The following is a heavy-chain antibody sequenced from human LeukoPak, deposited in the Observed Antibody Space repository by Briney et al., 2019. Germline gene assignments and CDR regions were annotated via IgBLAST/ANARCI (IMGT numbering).Heavy chain of an antibody. CDR3: AKDPLGDPEDY. CDR1: GFTVSSNY. J-gene: IGHJ4*02. Sequence: GGSLRLSCAASGFTVSSNYMSWVRQAPGKGLEWVSVIYSGGSTYYADSVKGRFTISRDNSKNTLYLQMNSLRAEDTAVYYCAKDPLGDPEDYWGQGTLVTVSS. V-gene: IGHV3-66*01. D-gene: IGHD4-17*01. CDR2: IYSGGST.